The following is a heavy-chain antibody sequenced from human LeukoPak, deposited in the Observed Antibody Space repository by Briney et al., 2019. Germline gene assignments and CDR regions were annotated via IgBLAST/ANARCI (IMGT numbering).Heavy chain of an antibody. CDR2: ISYDGSNN. CDR3: ARDDRGIAAAGFFDY. Sequence: GRSLRLSCAASGFTFSSFAMHWVRQAPGKGLEWVTVISYDGSNNYYADSVKDRFTISRDNSKNTLYLQMNSLTAEDTAVYYCARDDRGIAAAGFFDYWGQGTLVTVSS. CDR1: GFTFSSFA. D-gene: IGHD6-13*01. V-gene: IGHV3-30-3*01. J-gene: IGHJ4*02.